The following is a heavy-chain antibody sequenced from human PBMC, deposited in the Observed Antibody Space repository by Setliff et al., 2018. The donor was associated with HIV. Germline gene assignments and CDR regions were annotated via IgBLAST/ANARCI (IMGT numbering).Heavy chain of an antibody. D-gene: IGHD3-22*01. V-gene: IGHV1-8*02. CDR1: GYTFTNYD. J-gene: IGHJ4*02. Sequence: ASVKVSCKASGYTFTNYDINWVRQSPGQGLEWLGWMNLNSGRAGSAQMFQGRLTMTRDTSTSTAYMELSSLRSEDTAVYYCARGRGRYYDSRSYLDYWGQGTLVTVSS. CDR2: MNLNSGRA. CDR3: ARGRGRYYDSRSYLDY.